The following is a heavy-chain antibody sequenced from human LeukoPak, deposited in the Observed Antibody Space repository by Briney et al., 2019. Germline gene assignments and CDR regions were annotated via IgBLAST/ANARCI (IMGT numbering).Heavy chain of an antibody. CDR2: ISSSGAYI. CDR3: ARGARFGGTYFDY. V-gene: IGHV3-21*01. CDR1: GFTFSKHG. Sequence: GGSLRLSCEGSGFTFSKHGLNWVRQAPGEGLEWVSSISSSGAYIYYADSLQGRFTISRDNAKNILSLQMNSLRAEDTAVYYCARGARFGGTYFDYWGQGTLVTVSS. D-gene: IGHD3-10*01. J-gene: IGHJ4*02.